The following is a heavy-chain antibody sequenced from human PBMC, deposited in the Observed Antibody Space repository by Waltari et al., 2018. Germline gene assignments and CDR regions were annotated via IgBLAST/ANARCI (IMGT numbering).Heavy chain of an antibody. CDR1: GYTFTSYA. V-gene: IGHV1-3*01. CDR3: ATADWNDDFDY. Sequence: QVQLVQSGAEVKKPGASVKVSCKASGYTFTSYAMHWVRQAPGQRLEWMGWINAGNGNTKYSQKFQGRVTMTEDTSTDTAYMELSSLRSEDTAVYYCATADWNDDFDYWGQGTLVTVSS. CDR2: INAGNGNT. D-gene: IGHD1-1*01. J-gene: IGHJ4*02.